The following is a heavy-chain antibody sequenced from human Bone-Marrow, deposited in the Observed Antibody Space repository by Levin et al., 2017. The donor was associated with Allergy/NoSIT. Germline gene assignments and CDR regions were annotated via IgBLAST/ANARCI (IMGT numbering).Heavy chain of an antibody. D-gene: IGHD3-10*01. CDR1: GGSISSGGYY. J-gene: IGHJ6*03. CDR2: IYYSGST. V-gene: IGHV4-31*03. Sequence: SETLSLTCTVSGGSISSGGYYWSWIRQHPGKGLEWIGYIYYSGSTYYNPSLKSRVTISVDTSKNQFSLKLSSVTAADTAVYYCARDHYYYGSGSRHYYYYMDVWGKGTTVTVSS. CDR3: ARDHYYYGSGSRHYYYYMDV.